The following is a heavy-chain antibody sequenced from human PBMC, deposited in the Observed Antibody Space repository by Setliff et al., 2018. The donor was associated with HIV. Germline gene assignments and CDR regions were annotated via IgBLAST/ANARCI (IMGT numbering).Heavy chain of an antibody. CDR2: IYSDGSNT. D-gene: IGHD1-1*01. J-gene: IGHJ4*02. Sequence: PGGSLRLSCAASGFTFNTYAMSWVRQAPGKGLEWVSVIYSDGSNTYYADSVKGRFTISRDNSKSTLYLQMNSLRAEDTAIYYCAKTSRGREYNSPFDSWGQGTLVTVSS. CDR1: GFTFNTYA. V-gene: IGHV3-23*03. CDR3: AKTSRGREYNSPFDS.